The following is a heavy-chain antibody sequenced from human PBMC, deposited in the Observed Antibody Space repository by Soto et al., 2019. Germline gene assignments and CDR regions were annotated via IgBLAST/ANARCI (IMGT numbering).Heavy chain of an antibody. D-gene: IGHD3-3*01. CDR2: ISSSSSTI. CDR1: GFTFSSYS. Sequence: PGGSLRLSCAASGFTFSSYSMNWVRQAPGKGLEWVSYISSSSSTIYYADSVKGRFTISRDNAKNSLYLQMNSLRAEDMAVYYCASDLGFRYYDFWSPRGIYYMDVWGKGTTVTVSS. CDR3: ASDLGFRYYDFWSPRGIYYMDV. J-gene: IGHJ6*03. V-gene: IGHV3-48*01.